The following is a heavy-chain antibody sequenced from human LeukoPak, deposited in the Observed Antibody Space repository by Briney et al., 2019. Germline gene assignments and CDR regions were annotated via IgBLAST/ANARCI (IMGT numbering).Heavy chain of an antibody. J-gene: IGHJ4*02. D-gene: IGHD3-10*01. Sequence: GGSLRLSCAACLFTFSHYWMHWVRQAPGKGLVWLSRISSDGSSTTYADSVKGRFTVSRDNAKNTLYLQMNSLRAEDTAVYYCARAPESLSSSDYWGQGTLVTVSS. CDR1: LFTFSHYW. CDR3: ARAPESLSSSDY. V-gene: IGHV3-74*01. CDR2: ISSDGSST.